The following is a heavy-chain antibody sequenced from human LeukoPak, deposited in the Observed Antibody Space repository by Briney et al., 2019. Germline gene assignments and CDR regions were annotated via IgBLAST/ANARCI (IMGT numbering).Heavy chain of an antibody. CDR1: GFTFSSYA. CDR3: AKGRKWELPLDY. Sequence: PGGSLRLSCAASGFTFSSYAMSWVRQAPGKGLEWVSAITGSGDKTYYADSVKGRFTISRDNSKNTLYLQMNSLRGEDTAVYYCAKGRKWELPLDYWGQGTLVTVSS. J-gene: IGHJ4*02. V-gene: IGHV3-23*01. CDR2: ITGSGDKT. D-gene: IGHD1-26*01.